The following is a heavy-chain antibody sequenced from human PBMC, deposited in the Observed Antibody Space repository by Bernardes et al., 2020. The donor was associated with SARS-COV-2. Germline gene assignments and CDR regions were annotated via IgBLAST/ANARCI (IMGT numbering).Heavy chain of an antibody. CDR3: ATELQYDNIY. V-gene: IGHV3-23*01. CDR2: ISAIKNT. D-gene: IGHD4-4*01. J-gene: IGHJ4*02. CDR1: GIIFTTSD. Sequence: GSLRLSCATSGIIFTTSDMAWVRQAPGQGLEWVSTISAIKNTHYADSVKGRFTISRDDANNALYLQMNSLRADDTATYYCATELQYDNIYWGQGVLVTVSS.